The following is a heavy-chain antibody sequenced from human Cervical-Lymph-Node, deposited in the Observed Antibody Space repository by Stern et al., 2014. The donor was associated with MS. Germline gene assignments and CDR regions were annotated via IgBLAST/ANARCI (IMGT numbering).Heavy chain of an antibody. CDR2: IYYSGTT. CDR3: ARDHFTTSLDV. V-gene: IGHV4-31*03. J-gene: IGHJ6*02. D-gene: IGHD3-22*01. Sequence: HVQLVESGPGLVKPSQTLSLTCTLSGGSISSDNYYWTWIRQHPGKGLDLLGHIYYSGTTYYNPSLKSRVSITVDTSQNLFSLRLSSVTAADTAVYYCARDHFTTSLDVWGHGTTVTVS. CDR1: GGSISSDNYY.